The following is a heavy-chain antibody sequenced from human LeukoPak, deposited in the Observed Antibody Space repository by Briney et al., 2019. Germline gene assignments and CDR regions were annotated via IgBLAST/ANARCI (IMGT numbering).Heavy chain of an antibody. D-gene: IGHD5-12*01. Sequence: SETLSLTCTVSGGSISSYSWSWIRQPPGKGLEWIGYIYHSGSTYYNPSLKSRVTISVDRSKNQFSLKLSSVTAADTAVYYCARGYSGYDFYYWGQGTLVTVSS. CDR2: IYHSGST. CDR1: GGSISSYS. CDR3: ARGYSGYDFYY. V-gene: IGHV4-30-2*01. J-gene: IGHJ4*02.